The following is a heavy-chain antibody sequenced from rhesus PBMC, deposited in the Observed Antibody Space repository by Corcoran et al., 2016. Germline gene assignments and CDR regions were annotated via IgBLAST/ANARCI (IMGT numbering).Heavy chain of an antibody. V-gene: IGHV4-92*01. CDR2: IYGSGGST. Sequence: QVQLQASGPELVQPSETLSLTCAVSGGSISSSNWWYWIRQPPGKGLEWIGRIYGSGGSTDYNPSLKSRVTISTDTSKNRFSLKLSSVTAADTAVYYCARDMTTVTDYWGQGVLVTVSS. CDR1: GGSISSSNW. CDR3: ARDMTTVTDY. D-gene: IGHD4-35*01. J-gene: IGHJ4*01.